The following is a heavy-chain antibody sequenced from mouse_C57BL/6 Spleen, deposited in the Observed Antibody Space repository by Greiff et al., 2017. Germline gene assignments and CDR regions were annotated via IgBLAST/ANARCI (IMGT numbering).Heavy chain of an antibody. CDR3: AREDSSGSFAD. V-gene: IGHV1-82*01. D-gene: IGHD3-2*02. Sequence: QVQLQQSGPELVKPGASVKISCKASGYAFSSSWMNWVKQRPGKGLEWIGRIYPGDGDTNYNGKFKGKATLTADKSSSTAYMQLSSLTSEDSAVYFCAREDSSGSFADWGQGTLVTVSA. CDR1: GYAFSSSW. J-gene: IGHJ3*01. CDR2: IYPGDGDT.